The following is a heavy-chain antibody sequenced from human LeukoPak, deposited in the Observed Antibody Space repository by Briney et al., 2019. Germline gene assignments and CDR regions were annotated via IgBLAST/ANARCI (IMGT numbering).Heavy chain of an antibody. CDR1: GYSFTSYW. J-gene: IGHJ4*02. V-gene: IGHV5-51*01. CDR2: IYPGDSDT. CDR3: ARGHSYGFVSIDY. Sequence: PGESLKISCKGSGYSFTSYWIGWVRQMPGKGLEWMGIIYPGDSDTRYSPSFQGQVTISADKSISTAYLLWSSLKASDTAMYCCARGHSYGFVSIDYWGQGTLVTVSS. D-gene: IGHD5-18*01.